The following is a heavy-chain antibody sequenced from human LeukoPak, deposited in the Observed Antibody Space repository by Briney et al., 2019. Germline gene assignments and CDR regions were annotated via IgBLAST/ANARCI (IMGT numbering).Heavy chain of an antibody. CDR1: GFTFSSYG. CDR2: IWYDGSNK. Sequence: GGSLRLSCAASGFTFSSYGMHWVRQAPGKGLEWVAVIWYDGSNKYSADSVKGRFTISRDNSKNTLYLQMNSLRAEDTAVYYCATTDIAVAGSFDYWGQGTLVTVSS. CDR3: ATTDIAVAGSFDY. J-gene: IGHJ4*02. D-gene: IGHD6-19*01. V-gene: IGHV3-33*01.